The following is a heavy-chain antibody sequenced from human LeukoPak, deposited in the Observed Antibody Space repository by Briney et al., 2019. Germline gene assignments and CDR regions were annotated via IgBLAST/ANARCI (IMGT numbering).Heavy chain of an antibody. Sequence: ASVKVSCKASGYTFSDYYMHWVRQAPGQGLEWMGWMNPNSGGTNFAQKFQGRVTMTRDTSISTDYMEVSGLRSDDTTVYYCAICVDTTSFHFAYWGQGALVTVSS. CDR3: AICVDTTSFHFAY. CDR1: GYTFSDYY. V-gene: IGHV1-2*02. D-gene: IGHD5-18*01. CDR2: MNPNSGGT. J-gene: IGHJ4*02.